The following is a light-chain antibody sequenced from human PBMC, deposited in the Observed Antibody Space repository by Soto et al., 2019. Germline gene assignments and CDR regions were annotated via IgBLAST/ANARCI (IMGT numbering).Light chain of an antibody. CDR2: GAS. Sequence: EIVLTQSPGTLSLSPEERATLSCRASQSVPSDWLAWYRHKPGQAPRLLIYGASSRATGVPDRFIGSGSGTEFILTISRLEPDDFAIYHCHQHGGSPETFGQGTKVDIK. J-gene: IGKJ1*01. CDR1: QSVPSDW. V-gene: IGKV3-20*01. CDR3: HQHGGSPET.